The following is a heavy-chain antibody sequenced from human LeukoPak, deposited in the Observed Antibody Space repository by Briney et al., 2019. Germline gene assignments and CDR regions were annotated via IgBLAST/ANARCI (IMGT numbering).Heavy chain of an antibody. CDR1: GASFSAYY. V-gene: IGHV4-34*01. D-gene: IGHD6-25*01. CDR3: AGRSYSSGFYYFDY. Sequence: SETLSLTCAVSGASFSAYYWSWIRQPPEKGLEWLGEINHTGITDYNPSLKSRVTISVDTSKNQFSLKLSSVTAADTAVYYCAGRSYSSGFYYFDYWGHGTLVTVSS. CDR2: INHTGIT. J-gene: IGHJ4*01.